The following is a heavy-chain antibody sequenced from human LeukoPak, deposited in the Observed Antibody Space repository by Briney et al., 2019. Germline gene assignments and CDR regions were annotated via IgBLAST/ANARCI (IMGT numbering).Heavy chain of an antibody. V-gene: IGHV3-48*01. CDR2: ISSSSSTI. CDR1: GFTFSSYN. Sequence: GGSLRLSCAASGFTFSSYNMNWVRQAPGKGLEWVSYISSSSSTIYYADSVKGRFTISRDNAKNSLYLQMNSLRAEDTAVYYCARETSDWNDYFDYWGQGTLVTVSS. J-gene: IGHJ4*02. CDR3: ARETSDWNDYFDY. D-gene: IGHD1-1*01.